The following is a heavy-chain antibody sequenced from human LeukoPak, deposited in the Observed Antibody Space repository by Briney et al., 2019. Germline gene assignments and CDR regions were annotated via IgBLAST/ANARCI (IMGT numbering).Heavy chain of an antibody. CDR2: IYSGGST. CDR1: GFTFSSYW. V-gene: IGHV3-53*01. J-gene: IGHJ6*02. D-gene: IGHD3-22*01. CDR3: ARVSYDYYYGMDV. Sequence: GGSLRLSCAASGFTFSSYWMSWVRQAPGKGLEWVSVIYSGGSTYYADSEKGRFTISRDNSKNTLYLQMNSLRAEDTAVYYCARVSYDYYYGMDVWGQGTTVTVSS.